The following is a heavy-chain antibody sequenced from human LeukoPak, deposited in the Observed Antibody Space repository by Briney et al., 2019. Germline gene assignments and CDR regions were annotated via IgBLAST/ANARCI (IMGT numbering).Heavy chain of an antibody. V-gene: IGHV4-4*02. CDR2: SHQTGST. CDR3: ATNGYYCIDV. J-gene: IGHJ6*03. CDR1: GGSIGSIEW. Sequence: SETLSLTCAVSGGSIGSIEWFSWVRQTPGKGLEWIGESHQTGSTNYNPSLKIRVTISVDKSKNHFSLDFNSVTAADTAIYYCATNGYYCIDVWGKGTTVTVSS. D-gene: IGHD2-8*01.